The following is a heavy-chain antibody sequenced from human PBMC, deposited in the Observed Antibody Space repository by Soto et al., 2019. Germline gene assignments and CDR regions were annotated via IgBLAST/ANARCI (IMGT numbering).Heavy chain of an antibody. CDR3: AITTLVRGVVGWFDP. D-gene: IGHD2-21*01. V-gene: IGHV1-18*01. Sequence: GASVKVSCKASGYTFTSYGISWVRQAPGQGLEWMGWISAYNGNTNYAQKLQGRVTMTTDTSTSTAYMELRSLGSDDTAVYYCAITTLVRGVVGWFDPWGQGTLVTVSS. CDR1: GYTFTSYG. CDR2: ISAYNGNT. J-gene: IGHJ5*02.